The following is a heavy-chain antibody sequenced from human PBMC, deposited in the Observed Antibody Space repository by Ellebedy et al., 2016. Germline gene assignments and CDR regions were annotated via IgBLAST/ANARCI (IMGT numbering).Heavy chain of an antibody. CDR3: ARDVYGSGYYYYMDV. CDR2: IWYDGSNK. CDR1: GFTFSSYG. Sequence: GESLKISXAASGFTFSSYGMHWVRQAPGKGLEWVAVIWYDGSNKYYADSVKGRFTISRDNSKNTLYLQMNSLRAEDTAVYNCARDVYGSGYYYYMDVWGKGTTVTVSS. D-gene: IGHD3-10*01. V-gene: IGHV3-33*01. J-gene: IGHJ6*03.